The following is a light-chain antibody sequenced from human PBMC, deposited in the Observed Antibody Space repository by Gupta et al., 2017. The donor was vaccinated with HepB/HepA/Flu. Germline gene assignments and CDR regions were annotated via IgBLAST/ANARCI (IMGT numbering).Light chain of an antibody. J-gene: IGKJ1*01. CDR3: LQEISYPRT. V-gene: IGKV1-17*01. Sequence: DIQMSQSPSSLSASVGDKVSVTCRASQGIGNALAWYQQKPGKAPNRLIYAASRLQNGVPSRFSGSGSGTEFTLTISSLQPEDFATYYCLQEISYPRTFGQGTKVEIK. CDR2: AAS. CDR1: QGIGNA.